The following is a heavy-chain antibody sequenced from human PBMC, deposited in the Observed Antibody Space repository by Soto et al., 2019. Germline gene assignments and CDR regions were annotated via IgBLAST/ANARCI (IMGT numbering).Heavy chain of an antibody. V-gene: IGHV1-18*01. Sequence: QVQLVQSRGEVKKPGASVKVSCKTSGYSFTTYGISWVRQAPGQGLEWMGWISGYNGNTNYAQNLQGRVTMTTDTSTSTAYMELRSLISDDTAVYYCAREGPAPYYYYGMDVWGQGSPVNGSS. J-gene: IGHJ6*02. CDR2: ISGYNGNT. CDR3: AREGPAPYYYYGMDV. CDR1: GYSFTTYG.